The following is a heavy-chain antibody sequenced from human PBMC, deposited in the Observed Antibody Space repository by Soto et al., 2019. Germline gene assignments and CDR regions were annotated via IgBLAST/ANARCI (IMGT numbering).Heavy chain of an antibody. J-gene: IGHJ4*02. CDR1: GFTFSTYG. D-gene: IGHD6-19*01. V-gene: IGHV3-30*03. Sequence: SLRLPCAAAGFTFSTYGMHWVRQAPGKGLEWVAVISFDGSSKYYADSVKGRFTISRDNAKNTLYLQMNSLRAEDTAVYYCARDGGWIDYWGQGTLVTVSS. CDR2: ISFDGSSK. CDR3: ARDGGWIDY.